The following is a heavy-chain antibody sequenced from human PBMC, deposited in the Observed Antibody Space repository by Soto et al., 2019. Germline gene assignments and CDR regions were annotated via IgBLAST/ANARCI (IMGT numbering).Heavy chain of an antibody. D-gene: IGHD6-19*01. Sequence: GGSTRISCAASGFTVYSYSMDWVRQDPGKGLEWVSYISSSSSTIYYADSVKGRFTISRDNAKNSLYLQMNSLRAEDTAVYYCAREDSGWPSAIDYWGQGTLVTVSS. J-gene: IGHJ4*02. CDR3: AREDSGWPSAIDY. CDR1: GFTVYSYS. V-gene: IGHV3-48*01. CDR2: ISSSSSTI.